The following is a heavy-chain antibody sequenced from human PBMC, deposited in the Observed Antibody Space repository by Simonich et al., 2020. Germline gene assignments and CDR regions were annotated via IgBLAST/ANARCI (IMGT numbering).Heavy chain of an antibody. CDR2: INSNSGRK. Sequence: VQLVQSGAEEKKPGASVKVSCKASGYTFTGDSMQWMRQAPGQGLEWMGRINSNSGRKNCAQNVQGRVNMPRDTSISPAYMELGRLRSEDTAVYYCARDGGNCSGGSCYWYFDLWGRGTLVTVSS. CDR1: GYTFTGDS. D-gene: IGHD2-15*01. J-gene: IGHJ2*01. CDR3: ARDGGNCSGGSCYWYFDL. V-gene: IGHV1-2*06.